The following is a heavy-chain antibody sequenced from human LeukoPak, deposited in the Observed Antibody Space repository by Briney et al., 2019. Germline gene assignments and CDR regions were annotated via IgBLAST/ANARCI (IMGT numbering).Heavy chain of an antibody. CDR3: AKRPSDYGDYVTYFDY. CDR2: ISDDGRNK. D-gene: IGHD4-17*01. CDR1: RFSFISYG. Sequence: PGGSLRLSCVASRFSFISYGMHWVRQAPGKGLEWVGVISDDGRNKKYADSVKGRFTISRDNSKDTLYLQMNSLRDEDTAVYYCAKRPSDYGDYVTYFDYWGQGTLVTVSS. J-gene: IGHJ4*02. V-gene: IGHV3-30*18.